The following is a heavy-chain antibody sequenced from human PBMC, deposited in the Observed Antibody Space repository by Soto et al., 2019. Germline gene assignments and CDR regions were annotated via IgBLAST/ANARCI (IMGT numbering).Heavy chain of an antibody. CDR2: INYSGST. CDR3: ARIPTYYKDVGGNSTY. CDR1: GGSFSGYY. V-gene: IGHV4-34*01. D-gene: IGHD3-16*01. J-gene: IGHJ4*02. Sequence: SETLSLTCAVYGGSFSGYYWSWIRQPPGKGLEWIGEINYSGSTNYNPSLKSRVTISADTSKNQFSLKLTSVTDADTAVYYCARIPTYYKDVGGNSTYWGLGTLVTVSS.